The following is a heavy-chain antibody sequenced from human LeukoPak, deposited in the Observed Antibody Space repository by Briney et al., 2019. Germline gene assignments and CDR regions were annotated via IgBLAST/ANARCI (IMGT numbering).Heavy chain of an antibody. CDR1: GFTISNYN. V-gene: IGHV3-21*01. D-gene: IGHD3-3*01. CDR3: ARDRLTASDFSLDV. CDR2: ISSSGSFI. J-gene: IGHJ6*03. Sequence: SAGSLRLSCAASGFTISNYNMNWGRHAPGKGVEWGSSISSSGSFIYSADSVKSRFTISRDNAKNSLYLQMNSLRAGDTAVYYCARDRLTASDFSLDVWGKGTTVTVS.